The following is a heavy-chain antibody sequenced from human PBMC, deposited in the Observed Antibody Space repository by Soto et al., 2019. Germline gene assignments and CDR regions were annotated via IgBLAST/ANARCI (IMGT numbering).Heavy chain of an antibody. D-gene: IGHD3-10*01. CDR3: GRVGAGHWYFDL. V-gene: IGHV3-74*01. CDR1: GFTLSAYW. CDR2: INFDGSTT. Sequence: EVQLVESGGGLVQPGGSLRLSCAASGFTLSAYWKHWVRQAPGEGLVWVSRINFDGSTTSYADSVRGRFTISRDNAKNTLYLQMNSLRAEDTAVYYCGRVGAGHWYFDLWGRGTLVTVSS. J-gene: IGHJ2*01.